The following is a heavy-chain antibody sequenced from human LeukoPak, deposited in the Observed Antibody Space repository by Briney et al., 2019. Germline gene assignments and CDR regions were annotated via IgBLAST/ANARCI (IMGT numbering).Heavy chain of an antibody. CDR2: IYYSGST. J-gene: IGHJ3*02. D-gene: IGHD3-9*01. V-gene: IGHV4-59*08. CDR3: ATGTYYDILTGYSGADAFDI. CDR1: GGSISSYY. Sequence: PSETLSLTCTVSGGSISSYYWSWIRQPPGKGLEWIGDIYYSGSTNYNPSLKSRVTISVDTSKNQFSLKLSSVTAADTSVYYCATGTYYDILTGYSGADAFDIWGQGTMVTVSS.